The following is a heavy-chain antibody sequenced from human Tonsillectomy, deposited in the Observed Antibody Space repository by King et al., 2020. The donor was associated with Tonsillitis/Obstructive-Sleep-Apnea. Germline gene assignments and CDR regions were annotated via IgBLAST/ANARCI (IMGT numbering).Heavy chain of an antibody. V-gene: IGHV5-51*01. CDR2: IYPGDSDT. J-gene: IGHJ6*03. CDR1: GYSFTDYW. Sequence: DVQLVESGAEVKKPGESLKISCKGSGYSFTDYWIGWVRQMPGKGLEWMGIIYPGDSDTRYSPSFQGQVTISADKSISTAYLQWSSLQASDTAMYYCARVKEDTFMVNPLYYYYMDVWGKGTTVTVSS. CDR3: ARVKEDTFMVNPLYYYYMDV. D-gene: IGHD5-18*01.